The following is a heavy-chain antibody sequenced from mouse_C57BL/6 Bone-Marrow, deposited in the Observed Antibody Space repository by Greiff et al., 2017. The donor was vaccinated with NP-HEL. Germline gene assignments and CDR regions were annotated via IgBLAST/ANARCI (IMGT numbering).Heavy chain of an antibody. CDR1: GYTFTDYY. CDR2: INPYNGGT. J-gene: IGHJ1*03. CDR3: ARSYGNYLYWYFDV. V-gene: IGHV1-19*01. Sequence: EVQLQQSGPVLVKPGASVKMSCKASGYTFTDYYMNWVKQSHGKSLEWIGVINPYNGGTSYNQKFKGKATLTVDKSSSTAYMELNSLTSEDSAVYYCARSYGNYLYWYFDVWGTGTTVTVSS. D-gene: IGHD2-10*02.